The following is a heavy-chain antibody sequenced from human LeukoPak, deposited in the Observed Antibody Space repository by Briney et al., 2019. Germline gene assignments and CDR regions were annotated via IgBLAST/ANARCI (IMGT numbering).Heavy chain of an antibody. V-gene: IGHV4-4*09. Sequence: SETLSLTCTVSGGSISSYYWSWIRQPPGKGLEWIGYIYTSGSTNYNPSLKSRVTISVDTSKNQFSLKLSSVTAADTAVYYCARDLGSNYVYFDYWGQGSLVTVSS. CDR1: GGSISSYY. CDR2: IYTSGST. D-gene: IGHD1-26*01. CDR3: ARDLGSNYVYFDY. J-gene: IGHJ4*02.